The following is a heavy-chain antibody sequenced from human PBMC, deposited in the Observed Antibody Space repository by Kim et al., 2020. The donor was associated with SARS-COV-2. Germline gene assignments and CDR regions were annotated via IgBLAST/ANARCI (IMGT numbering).Heavy chain of an antibody. D-gene: IGHD5-18*01. Sequence: AVSVKSRITINPDTSKNQFSLQLNSVTPEDTAVYYCARGRRAMGTYYFDYWGQGTLVTVSS. V-gene: IGHV6-1*01. J-gene: IGHJ4*02. CDR3: ARGRRAMGTYYFDY.